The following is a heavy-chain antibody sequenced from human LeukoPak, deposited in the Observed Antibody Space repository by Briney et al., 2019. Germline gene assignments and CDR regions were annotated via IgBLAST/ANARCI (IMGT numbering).Heavy chain of an antibody. CDR3: ARDGWRAINY. V-gene: IGHV3-7*01. J-gene: IGHJ4*02. CDR2: IKEDGSEK. CDR1: GFTFSTYW. Sequence: PGGSLRPSCAASGFTFSTYWMSWVRQAPGKGLEWVANIKEDGSEKYYVDSVRGRFTISRDNAKNSLFLQMNSLRAEDTAVYYCARDGWRAINYWGQGTLVTVS. D-gene: IGHD5-24*01.